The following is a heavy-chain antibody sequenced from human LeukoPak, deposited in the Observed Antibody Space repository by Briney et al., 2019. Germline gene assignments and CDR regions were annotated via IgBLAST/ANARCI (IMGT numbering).Heavy chain of an antibody. CDR1: GFTFDDYA. V-gene: IGHV3-9*03. CDR2: ISWNSGSI. Sequence: PGGSLRLSCAASGFTFDDYAMHWVRHAPGKGLEWVSGISWNSGSISYADSVKGRFTISRDNAKNSLYLQMNSLRAEDMALYYCAKGDSTHAFDIWGQGTMVTVSS. J-gene: IGHJ3*02. D-gene: IGHD3-22*01. CDR3: AKGDSTHAFDI.